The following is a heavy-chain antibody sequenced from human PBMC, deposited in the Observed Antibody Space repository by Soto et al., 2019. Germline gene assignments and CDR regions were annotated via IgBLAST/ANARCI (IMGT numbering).Heavy chain of an antibody. J-gene: IGHJ4*02. CDR3: AKSHAGEYEHRLLFDN. D-gene: IGHD4-17*01. CDR1: GFPFSGYA. V-gene: IGHV3-23*01. Sequence: GSLRLSCAASGFPFSGYAINWVRQAPGKGLEWVSIISGIGSSTNYADSVKGRFTISRDNSRDTVYLQMNSLRAEDTAVYYCAKSHAGEYEHRLLFDNWGQVNLVPVSS. CDR2: ISGIGSST.